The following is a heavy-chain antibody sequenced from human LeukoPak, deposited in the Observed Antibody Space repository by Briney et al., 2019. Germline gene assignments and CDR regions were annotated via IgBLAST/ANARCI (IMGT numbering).Heavy chain of an antibody. D-gene: IGHD3-22*01. CDR2: IYYSGSS. J-gene: IGHJ4*02. CDR1: GGSISSSSYY. V-gene: IGHV4-39*07. Sequence: PSETLSLTCTVSGGSISSSSYYWGWIRQPPGKGLEWNGSIYYSGSSYYNPYLKIRVTISVDTSKNQFSLKLSSGTAADTAVCDRERVESSGYPSDYWGQGTLVTVSS. CDR3: ERVESSGYPSDY.